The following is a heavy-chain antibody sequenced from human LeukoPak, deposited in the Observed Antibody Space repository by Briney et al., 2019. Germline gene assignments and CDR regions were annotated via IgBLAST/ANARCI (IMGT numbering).Heavy chain of an antibody. CDR1: GDSISYYY. Sequence: SETLSLTCIVSGDSISYYYWSWIRQPPGKGLEWIGYIFYSGSTNYNPSLKSRVTISVDTSKNQFSLKLSSVTAADTAVYYCARETSQKGAHYMDVWGKGTTVTISS. CDR3: ARETSQKGAHYMDV. V-gene: IGHV4-59*01. D-gene: IGHD3-16*01. J-gene: IGHJ6*03. CDR2: IFYSGST.